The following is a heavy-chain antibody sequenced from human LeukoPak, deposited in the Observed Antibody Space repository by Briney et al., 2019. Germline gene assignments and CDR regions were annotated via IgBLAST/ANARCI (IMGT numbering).Heavy chain of an antibody. Sequence: PSGTLSLTCAVSGDSITNRNWWNWVRQPPGKGLVWIGEISHSGSTNYNPSLKSRVTISVDKSKNEFSLNLSSVTAADTAVYYCARDSPAYCSGGNCYNWYFDLWGRGTLVSVSS. V-gene: IGHV4-4*02. D-gene: IGHD2-15*01. CDR1: GDSITNRNW. J-gene: IGHJ2*01. CDR3: ARDSPAYCSGGNCYNWYFDL. CDR2: ISHSGST.